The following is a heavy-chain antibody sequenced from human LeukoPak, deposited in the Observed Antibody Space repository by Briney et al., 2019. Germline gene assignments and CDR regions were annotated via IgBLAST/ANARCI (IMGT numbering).Heavy chain of an antibody. J-gene: IGHJ6*02. CDR2: ISIDGNTQ. CDR3: AREECKYGLGALDV. CDR1: GFRFSAYA. Sequence: GGSLRLSCTASGFRFSAYAMQWVRQTPGKGPEWVAVISIDGNTQYYADSVRGRFSISRDNSKNTLYLEMSSLRGEDTGIFYCAREECKYGLGALDVWGQGTTVTVSS. D-gene: IGHD3-10*01. V-gene: IGHV3-30-3*01.